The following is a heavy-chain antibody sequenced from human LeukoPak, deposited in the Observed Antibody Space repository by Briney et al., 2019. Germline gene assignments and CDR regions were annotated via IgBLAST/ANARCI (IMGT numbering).Heavy chain of an antibody. Sequence: SVKVSCKASGGTFSSYAISWVRQAPGQGLEWMGGIIPIFGTANYAQKFQGRVTTTTDDSTSTDYMELSSLRSEDTAVYYCARGVDSGYDYPYYYYMDVWGKGTTVTVSS. CDR3: ARGVDSGYDYPYYYYMDV. J-gene: IGHJ6*03. CDR1: GGTFSSYA. V-gene: IGHV1-69*05. D-gene: IGHD5-12*01. CDR2: IIPIFGTA.